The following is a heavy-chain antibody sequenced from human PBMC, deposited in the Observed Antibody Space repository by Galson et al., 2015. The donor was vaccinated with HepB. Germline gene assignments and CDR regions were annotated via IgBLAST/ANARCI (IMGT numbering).Heavy chain of an antibody. D-gene: IGHD3/OR15-3a*01. CDR2: ICSDGTSE. Sequence: SLSLSCAASGFTFSAYGMHWVRQAPGNGLEWVAVICSDGTSEYYADSVKGRFTISRDNSKNTLYLQLNSLRAEDTAVYYCARPYRPDECDFLIEYWGRGTLVTVSS. CDR1: GFTFSAYG. CDR3: ARPYRPDECDFLIEY. J-gene: IGHJ4*02. V-gene: IGHV3-33*01.